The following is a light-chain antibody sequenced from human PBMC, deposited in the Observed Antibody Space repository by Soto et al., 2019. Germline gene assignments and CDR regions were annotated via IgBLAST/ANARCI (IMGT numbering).Light chain of an antibody. V-gene: IGLV3-1*01. CDR1: KLGDKY. CDR2: HDT. Sequence: SYELTQPPSVSVSPGQTATIACSGEKLGDKYAAWYQQKPGQSPLLVIYHDTKRPSGIPERFSGSNSGNTATLTISGTQAIDDADYYCQAWDSRTVVFGGGTKVNVL. J-gene: IGLJ2*01. CDR3: QAWDSRTVV.